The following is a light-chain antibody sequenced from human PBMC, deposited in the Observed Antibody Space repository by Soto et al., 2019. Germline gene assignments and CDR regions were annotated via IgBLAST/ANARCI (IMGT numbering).Light chain of an antibody. J-gene: IGLJ1*01. V-gene: IGLV2-14*01. CDR2: ECN. CDR1: SSSIGAYDY. CDR3: SSSTAASTHV. Sequence: TQLVSLCGYPGQSITFSLTGASSSIGAYDYVSSFQQHPGKAPKLMISECNYRPPGVSNRFSGSNSGNTAYLTISGLQVEDEAEYFCSSSTAASTHVCGTETKVTVL.